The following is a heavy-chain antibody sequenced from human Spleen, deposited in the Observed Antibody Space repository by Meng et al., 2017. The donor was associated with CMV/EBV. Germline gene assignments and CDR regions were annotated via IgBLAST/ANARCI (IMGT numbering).Heavy chain of an antibody. V-gene: IGHV3-23*01. CDR3: ARATGDWYFDL. Sequence: GGSLRLSCAASGFTFSNYDMSWVRQAPGKGLEWVSAINNGDGSTYYADSVKGRFTISRDNSKNTLFLQMNSLRAEDTAVYYCARATGDWYFDLWGRGTLVTVSS. J-gene: IGHJ2*01. D-gene: IGHD7-27*01. CDR2: INNGDGST. CDR1: GFTFSNYD.